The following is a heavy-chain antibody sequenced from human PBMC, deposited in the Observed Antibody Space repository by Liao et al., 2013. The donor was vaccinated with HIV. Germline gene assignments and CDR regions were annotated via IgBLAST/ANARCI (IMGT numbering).Heavy chain of an antibody. CDR1: GGSFSGYY. Sequence: QFQLQESGPGLVKPSETLSLTCAVYGGSFSGYYWSWIRQPPGKGLEWIGEINHSGSTNYNPSLKSRVTISVDTSKNQFSLKLRSVTAADTAVYYCAGGDGYNDDVFDIWGQGTMVTVSS. V-gene: IGHV4-34*10. CDR3: AGGDGYNDDVFDI. D-gene: IGHD5-24*01. CDR2: INHSGST. J-gene: IGHJ3*02.